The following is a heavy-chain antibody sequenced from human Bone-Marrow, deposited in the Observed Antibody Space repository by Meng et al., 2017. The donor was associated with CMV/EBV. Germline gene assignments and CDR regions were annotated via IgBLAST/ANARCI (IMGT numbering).Heavy chain of an antibody. V-gene: IGHV4-31*02. CDR3: ARSVGCSSTYCYTYTSSWYPDY. CDR1: GYY. D-gene: IGHD6-13*01. J-gene: IGHJ4*02. CDR2: IYYSGGT. Sequence: GYYWTWIRQHPGKGLGWIGYIYYSGGTNYHPSLQSRVTISVDTSKNQFSLKLSSVTAADTAMYYCARSVGCSSTYCYTYTSSWYPDYWGQGTLVTVSS.